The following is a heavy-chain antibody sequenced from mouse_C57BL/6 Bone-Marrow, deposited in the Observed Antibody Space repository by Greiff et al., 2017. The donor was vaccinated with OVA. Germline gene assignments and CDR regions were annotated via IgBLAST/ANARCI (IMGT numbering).Heavy chain of an antibody. D-gene: IGHD1-1*01. J-gene: IGHJ2*01. CDR3: ARSTVVATRYFDY. V-gene: IGHV1-80*01. Sequence: VQLQQSGAELVKPGASVKISCKASGYAFSSYWMNWVKQRPGTGLEWIGQIYPGDGDTNYNGKFKGKATLTADKSSSTAYMQLSSLTSADSAVYFCARSTVVATRYFDYWGQGTTLTVSS. CDR1: GYAFSSYW. CDR2: IYPGDGDT.